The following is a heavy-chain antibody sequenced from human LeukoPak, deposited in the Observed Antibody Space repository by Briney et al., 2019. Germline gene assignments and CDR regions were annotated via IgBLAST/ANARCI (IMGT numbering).Heavy chain of an antibody. Sequence: SETLSLTCAVSGYSISSGYYWGWIRQPPGKGLERIGSIYHSGSTYYNPSLKSRDTISVDTSKNQFSLKLSSVTAADTAVYYCARDQLGCSGGSCQNWFDPWGQGTLVTVSS. CDR3: ARDQLGCSGGSCQNWFDP. D-gene: IGHD2-15*01. V-gene: IGHV4-38-2*02. J-gene: IGHJ5*02. CDR2: IYHSGST. CDR1: GYSISSGYY.